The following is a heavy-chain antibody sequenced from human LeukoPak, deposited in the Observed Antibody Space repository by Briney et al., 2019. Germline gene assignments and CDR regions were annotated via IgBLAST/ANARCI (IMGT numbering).Heavy chain of an antibody. V-gene: IGHV3-30*19. CDR2: ISYDGSNK. D-gene: IGHD6-19*01. CDR3: ARGGAWLVRGEVDY. CDR1: GFTFSSYG. Sequence: PGGSLRLSCAASGFTFSSYGMHWVRQAPGKGLEWVAVISYDGSNKYYADSVKGRFTISRDNSKNTLYLQMNSLRAEDTAVYYCARGGAWLVRGEVDYWGQGTLVTVSS. J-gene: IGHJ4*02.